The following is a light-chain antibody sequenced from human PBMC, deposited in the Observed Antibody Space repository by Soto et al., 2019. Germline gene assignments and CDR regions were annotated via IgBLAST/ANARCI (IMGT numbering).Light chain of an antibody. CDR3: AAWDDSLNGVV. CDR1: NSNVGSNA. CDR2: TNN. V-gene: IGLV1-44*01. J-gene: IGLJ2*01. Sequence: QAVVTQPPSASGTPGQRVTISCSGSNSNVGSNAVHWYQQLPGAAPKLLIYTNNKRPSGVPDRFSGSKSGTSASLAISGLQSEDEADYYCAAWDDSLNGVVFGGGTKLTVL.